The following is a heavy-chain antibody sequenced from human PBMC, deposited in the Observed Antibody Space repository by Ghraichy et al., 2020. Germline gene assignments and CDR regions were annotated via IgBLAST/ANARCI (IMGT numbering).Heavy chain of an antibody. CDR2: IKYDGSAE. CDR1: GFAYSSYW. D-gene: IGHD2-21*02. Sequence: GGSLRLSCAASGFAYSSYWMNWVRPAPGKGLEWVAYIKYDGSAEYYVDSVKGRFGISRDNAKNSLFLQMNSLRAEDTAVYYCARGWGRFDYWGQGTLVTVSS. CDR3: ARGWGRFDY. J-gene: IGHJ4*02. V-gene: IGHV3-7*01.